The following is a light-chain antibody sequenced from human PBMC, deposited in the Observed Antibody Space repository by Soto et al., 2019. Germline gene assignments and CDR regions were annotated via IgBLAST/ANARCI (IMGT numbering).Light chain of an antibody. CDR3: QSYDTSLSGVV. J-gene: IGLJ2*01. CDR1: SSNIGIPYD. V-gene: IGLV1-40*01. CDR2: GDS. Sequence: QSVLTQPPSVSGAPGQRVTISWTGSSSNIGIPYDVHWYQQLPGTAPKLLIYGDSNRPSGVPDRFSGSKSGTSASLAITGLQAEDEADYYCQSYDTSLSGVVFGGGTKLTVL.